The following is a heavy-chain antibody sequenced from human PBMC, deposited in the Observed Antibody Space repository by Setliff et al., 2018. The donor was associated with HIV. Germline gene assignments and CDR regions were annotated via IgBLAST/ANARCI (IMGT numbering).Heavy chain of an antibody. V-gene: IGHV4-59*11. J-gene: IGHJ6*04. CDR3: ARDLKVSWFGELSVADV. CDR2: VYYSGST. Sequence: SETLSLTCTVSGGSISSHYWSWIRQHPGKGLEWIGYVYYSGSTNYNPSLKSRVTMLIDTSKNQFSLSLSSVTAADTAVYYCARDLKVSWFGELSVADVWGKGTTVTVSS. CDR1: GGSISSHY. D-gene: IGHD3-10*01.